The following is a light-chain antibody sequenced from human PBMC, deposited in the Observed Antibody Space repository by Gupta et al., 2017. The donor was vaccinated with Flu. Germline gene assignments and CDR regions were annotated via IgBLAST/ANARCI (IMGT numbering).Light chain of an antibody. J-gene: IGLJ3*02. V-gene: IGLV3-25*02. CDR3: QSADSSGTYNWV. CDR2: KDS. Sequence: SYELTQPPSVSVSPGQPARITCSGDALPKQYAYWYQQKPGQAPVLVIYKDSERPSGIPERFSGSSSGTTVTLTISGVQAEDEADYYCQSADSSGTYNWVFGGGTKLTVL. CDR1: ALPKQY.